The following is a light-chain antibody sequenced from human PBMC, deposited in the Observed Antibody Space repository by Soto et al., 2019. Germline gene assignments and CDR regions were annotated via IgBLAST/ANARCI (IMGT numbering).Light chain of an antibody. CDR2: GAS. CDR3: QQYNTSLRVRT. CDR1: QRVSSK. Sequence: IVMTKSPATLSVSPGERATLSCRASQRVSSKLAWYQQKPGQAPRLLIYGASTRASGIPARVSGSGSGTVITLNISSLQSEDSAVYYWQQYNTSLRVRTFGQGTKVQIK. J-gene: IGKJ1*01. V-gene: IGKV3-15*01.